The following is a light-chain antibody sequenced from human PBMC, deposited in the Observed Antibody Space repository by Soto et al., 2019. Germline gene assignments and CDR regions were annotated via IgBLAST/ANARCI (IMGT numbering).Light chain of an antibody. V-gene: IGLV1-44*01. CDR2: NNH. Sequence: QSVLTQPPSVSGIPGQRVTISCSGSRSNIGSNNVNWYQQLPGTAPRLLTFNNHLRPSGVPDRFSGSKSGTSASLAISGLQSEDEGDYYCAAWDDSLDGYVFGTGTRSPS. CDR3: AAWDDSLDGYV. CDR1: RSNIGSNN. J-gene: IGLJ1*01.